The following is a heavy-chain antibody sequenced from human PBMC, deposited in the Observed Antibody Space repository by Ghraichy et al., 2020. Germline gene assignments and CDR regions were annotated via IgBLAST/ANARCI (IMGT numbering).Heavy chain of an antibody. Sequence: GGSLRLSCAASGFTFSSYGMHWVRQAPGKGLEWVAVTSDDGSNKDYADSVKGRFAISRDNSKNTVYLQMNSLRAEDTAVYYCARAADRYGFLDYWGQGTLVTVSA. CDR3: ARAADRYGFLDY. D-gene: IGHD5-18*01. CDR2: TSDDGSNK. V-gene: IGHV3-30*09. CDR1: GFTFSSYG. J-gene: IGHJ4*02.